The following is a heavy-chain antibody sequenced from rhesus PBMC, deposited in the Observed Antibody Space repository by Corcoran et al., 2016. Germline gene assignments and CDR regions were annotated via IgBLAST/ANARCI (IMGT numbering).Heavy chain of an antibody. Sequence: QVQLVQSGAEVKKPGAAVKLSCKAPGYMFTSYSINWVRQAPGQGLEWVGWINPSNGNTGYAQKFQGRVTMTRDTSTITAYMELSSLGSEDTAVYYCARGGSGWFDYWGQGVLVTVSS. CDR3: ARGGSGWFDY. J-gene: IGHJ4*01. V-gene: IGHV1-200*01. CDR2: INPSNGNT. D-gene: IGHD6-31*01. CDR1: GYMFTSYS.